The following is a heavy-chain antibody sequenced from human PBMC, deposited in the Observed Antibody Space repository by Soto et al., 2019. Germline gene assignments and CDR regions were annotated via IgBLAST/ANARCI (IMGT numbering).Heavy chain of an antibody. CDR2: ISYDGSHR. CDR1: GFTFSDYG. J-gene: IGHJ6*02. CDR3: AKDIYGDPNYYYYGMDV. Sequence: PGGSLRLSCAASGFTFSDYGMHWVRQAPGKGLEWVALISYDGSHRYYADSVKGRFTISRDNSKNTLYLQVNSLRAEDTAVYYCAKDIYGDPNYYYYGMDVWGQGTTVTVSS. V-gene: IGHV3-30*18. D-gene: IGHD4-17*01.